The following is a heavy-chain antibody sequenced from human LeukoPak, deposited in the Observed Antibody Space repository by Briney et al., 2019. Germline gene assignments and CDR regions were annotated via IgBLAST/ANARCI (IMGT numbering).Heavy chain of an antibody. D-gene: IGHD3-10*01. CDR2: INPRDGAT. V-gene: IGHV1-46*01. CDR3: ARQPRGGLSGNLGGLFASYYTYYYMDV. Sequence: ASVKVSCKASRYTFTMYYIHWVRQAPGQGLEWMGMINPRDGATTYAQRFQGRVTMTRDMSTTTVYMDVRSLRSEDTAVYFCARQPRGGLSGNLGGLFASYYTYYYMDVWGRGTTVTVSS. J-gene: IGHJ6*03. CDR1: RYTFTMYY.